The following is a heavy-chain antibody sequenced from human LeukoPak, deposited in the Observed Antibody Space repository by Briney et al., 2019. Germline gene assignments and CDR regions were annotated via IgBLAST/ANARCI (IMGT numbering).Heavy chain of an antibody. CDR2: IYTSGST. V-gene: IGHV4-61*02. CDR1: VGSISSGSYY. D-gene: IGHD2-2*01. CDR3: VRIVVVPAALYYYYMDV. Sequence: SETLSLTCTVSVGSISSGSYYWSWIRQPAGKGLEWIGRIYTSGSTNYNPSLRSRVTISVDTSKNQFSLKLSSVTAADTAVYYCVRIVVVPAALYYYYMDVWGKGTTVTVSS. J-gene: IGHJ6*03.